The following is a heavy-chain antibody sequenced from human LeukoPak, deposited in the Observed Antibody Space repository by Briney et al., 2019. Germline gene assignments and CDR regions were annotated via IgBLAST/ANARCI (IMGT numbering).Heavy chain of an antibody. D-gene: IGHD6-19*01. Sequence: GGSLRLSCAASGFTFSSYEMNWVRQAPGKGLEWVSYISSSGSTIYYADSVKCRFTISRDNAKNSLYLQMNSLRAEDTAVYYCASHSSGWSDWGQGTLVTVSS. CDR1: GFTFSSYE. J-gene: IGHJ4*02. CDR3: ASHSSGWSD. V-gene: IGHV3-48*03. CDR2: ISSSGSTI.